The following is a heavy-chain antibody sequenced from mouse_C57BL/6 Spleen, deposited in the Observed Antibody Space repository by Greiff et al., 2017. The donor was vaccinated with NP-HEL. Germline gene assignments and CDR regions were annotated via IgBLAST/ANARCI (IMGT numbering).Heavy chain of an antibody. J-gene: IGHJ2*01. V-gene: IGHV1-64*01. CDR3: AKGGYYGSFDD. CDR2: IHPNSGST. D-gene: IGHD1-1*01. Sequence: QVQLQQPGAELVKPGASVTLSCKASGYTFTSYWMHWVKQRPGQGLEWIGMIHPNSGSTNYNEKFKSKATLTADKSSSTAYMQLSILTSENSAVYYCAKGGYYGSFDDWGQGATLTVSS. CDR1: GYTFTSYW.